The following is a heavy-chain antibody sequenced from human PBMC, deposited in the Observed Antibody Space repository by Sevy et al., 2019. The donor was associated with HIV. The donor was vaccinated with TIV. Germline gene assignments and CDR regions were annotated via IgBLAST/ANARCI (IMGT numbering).Heavy chain of an antibody. CDR2: ISGSDNTI. CDR1: GFTFSDYY. Sequence: GGSLRLSCAASGFTFSDYYMSWIRQAPGKGLEWLSYISGSDNTIYYADSVKGRFTLSRDNAKNSLFLQMHSLRAEDTAVYYCARDHVKDGDLGDYYYFAMDVWGQGTSVTVSS. CDR3: ARDHVKDGDLGDYYYFAMDV. J-gene: IGHJ6*02. D-gene: IGHD4-17*01. V-gene: IGHV3-11*01.